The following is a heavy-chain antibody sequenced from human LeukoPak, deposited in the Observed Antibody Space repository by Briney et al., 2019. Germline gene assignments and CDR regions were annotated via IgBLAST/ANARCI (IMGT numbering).Heavy chain of an antibody. J-gene: IGHJ4*02. CDR1: GFTFSSYA. Sequence: PGGSLRLSCAASGFTFSSYAMSWVRQAPGKGLEWVSAISGSGGSTYYADSVKGRFTISRDNSKNTLYLQMNSLRAEGTAVYYCAKDQYNRAAAGIRSGDYWGQGTLVTVSS. D-gene: IGHD6-13*01. CDR2: ISGSGGST. CDR3: AKDQYNRAAAGIRSGDY. V-gene: IGHV3-23*01.